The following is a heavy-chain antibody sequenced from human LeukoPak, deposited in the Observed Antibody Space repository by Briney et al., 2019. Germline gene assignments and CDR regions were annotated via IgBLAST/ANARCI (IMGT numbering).Heavy chain of an antibody. CDR3: AKGRWDRDIVVVVAAEPCGMDV. CDR2: ISYDGSNK. Sequence: PGRSLRLSCAASGFTFSSYGMHWVRQAPGRGLEWVAVISYDGSNKYYADSVKGRFTISRDNSKNTLYLQMKSLSAEDTAVYYCAKGRWDRDIVVVVAAEPCGMDVWGQGATVTVSS. CDR1: GFTFSSYG. J-gene: IGHJ6*02. D-gene: IGHD2-15*01. V-gene: IGHV3-30*18.